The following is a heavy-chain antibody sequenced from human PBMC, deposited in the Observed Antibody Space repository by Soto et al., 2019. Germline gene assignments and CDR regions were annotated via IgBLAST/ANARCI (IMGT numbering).Heavy chain of an antibody. D-gene: IGHD5-18*01. CDR2: IYHSGST. J-gene: IGHJ4*02. CDR1: GGSISSGGYS. V-gene: IGHV4-30-2*01. CDR3: ARGSLDTAMHIDY. Sequence: SETLSLTCAVSGGSISSGGYSWSWIRQPPGKGLEWIGYIYHSGSTYYNPSLKSRVTISVDRSENQFSLKLSSVTAADTAVYYCARGSLDTAMHIDYWGQGTLVTVSS.